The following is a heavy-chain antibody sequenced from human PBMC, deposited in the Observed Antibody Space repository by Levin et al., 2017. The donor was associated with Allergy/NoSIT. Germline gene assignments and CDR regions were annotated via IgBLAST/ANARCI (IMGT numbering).Heavy chain of an antibody. V-gene: IGHV3-9*01. CDR2: ISCHTGSI. J-gene: IGHJ4*02. Sequence: SCAASGFSFDDYVMHWVRQAPGKGLEWVSGISCHTGSIGYADSVKGRFTISRDNAKNSLYLQMNSLRAEDTALYYCAKALVGYDNSGFYYGFDYWGQGTLVTVSS. D-gene: IGHD3-22*01. CDR3: AKALVGYDNSGFYYGFDY. CDR1: GFSFDDYV.